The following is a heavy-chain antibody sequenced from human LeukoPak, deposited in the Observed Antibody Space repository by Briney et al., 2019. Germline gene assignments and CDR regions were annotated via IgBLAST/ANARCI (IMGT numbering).Heavy chain of an antibody. D-gene: IGHD3-3*01. V-gene: IGHV3-30*02. CDR2: IRYDGSNE. J-gene: IGHJ6*03. CDR3: AKDPTNYDFWSGYYTSYYYYYMDV. Sequence: PGGSLRLSCTTSGFTFSSNGLHWVRQAPGKGLEWVAFIRYDGSNEYYADSVKGRFTISRDNSKNTLYLQMNSLRAEDTAVYYCAKDPTNYDFWSGYYTSYYYYYMDVWGKGTTVTVSS. CDR1: GFTFSSNG.